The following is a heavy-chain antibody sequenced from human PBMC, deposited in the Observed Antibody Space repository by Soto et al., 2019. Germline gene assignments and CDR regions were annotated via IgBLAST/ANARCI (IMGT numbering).Heavy chain of an antibody. CDR3: ARCFRVNYPSRPEEHYYSDS. D-gene: IGHD1-7*01. J-gene: IGHJ4*02. CDR1: GDSIRSYY. Sequence: SETLSLTCTVSGDSIRSYYWSWIRQPPGKGLEWIGYIYYSGYTSYNPSLKSRVTISVDTSKNQFSLKLNSVTAADTAVYYCARCFRVNYPSRPEEHYYSDSWGQGTLVTVSS. V-gene: IGHV4-59*01. CDR2: IYYSGYT.